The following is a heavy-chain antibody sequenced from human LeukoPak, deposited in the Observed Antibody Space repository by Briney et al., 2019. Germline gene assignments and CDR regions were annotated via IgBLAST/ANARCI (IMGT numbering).Heavy chain of an antibody. Sequence: SVKVSCKASGGTFSSYAISWVRQAPGQGLEWMGGIIPIFGTANYAQKFQGRVTVTADKSTSTAYMELSSLRSEDTAVYYCASCSGGSCYANFDYWGQGTLVTVSS. D-gene: IGHD2-15*01. CDR1: GGTFSSYA. V-gene: IGHV1-69*06. CDR3: ASCSGGSCYANFDY. CDR2: IIPIFGTA. J-gene: IGHJ4*02.